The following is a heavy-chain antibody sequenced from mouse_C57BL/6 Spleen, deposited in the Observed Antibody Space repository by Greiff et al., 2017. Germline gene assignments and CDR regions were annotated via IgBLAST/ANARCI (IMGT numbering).Heavy chain of an antibody. D-gene: IGHD2-12*01. Sequence: VKLVESGPELVKPGASVKISCKASGYAFSSSWMNWVKQRPGKGLEWIGRIYPGDGDTNYNGKFKGKATLTADKSSSTAYMQLSSLTSEDSAFYFCARGSSVTTVMDYWGQGTSVTVSS. J-gene: IGHJ4*01. CDR3: ARGSSVTTVMDY. CDR1: GYAFSSSW. CDR2: IYPGDGDT. V-gene: IGHV1-82*01.